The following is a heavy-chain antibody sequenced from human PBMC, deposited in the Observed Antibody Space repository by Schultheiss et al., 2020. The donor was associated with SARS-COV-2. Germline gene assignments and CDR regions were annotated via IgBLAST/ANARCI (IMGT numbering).Heavy chain of an antibody. V-gene: IGHV4-30-4*08. J-gene: IGHJ4*02. D-gene: IGHD1-20*01. Sequence: SETLSLTCTVSGGSINSGGYYWSWIRQHPGRGLEWIGYIYHSGSTYYNPSLKSRITISLDTSKNQFSLKLRSVTAADTAVYYCARVFGVTGTDYWGQGTLVTVSS. CDR2: IYHSGST. CDR1: GGSINSGGYY. CDR3: ARVFGVTGTDY.